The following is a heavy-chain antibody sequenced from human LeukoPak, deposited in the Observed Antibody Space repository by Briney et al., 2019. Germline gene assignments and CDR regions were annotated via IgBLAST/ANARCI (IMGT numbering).Heavy chain of an antibody. Sequence: GGSLRLSCAASGFTFSNYGMSWVRQAPGKGLEWVSGISGSGGSTLYADSVKGRFTISRDNAKNSLYLQMSSLRAEDTAVYYCARDRCSSTSCYDAFDIWGQGTMVTVSS. CDR3: ARDRCSSTSCYDAFDI. D-gene: IGHD2-2*01. CDR2: ISGSGGST. J-gene: IGHJ3*02. V-gene: IGHV3-23*01. CDR1: GFTFSNYG.